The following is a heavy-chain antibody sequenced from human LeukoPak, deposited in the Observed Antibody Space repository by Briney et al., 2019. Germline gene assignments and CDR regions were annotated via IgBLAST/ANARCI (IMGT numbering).Heavy chain of an antibody. Sequence: PGGSLRLSCAASGFTFSSYAMNWVRQAPGKGLEWVSVIIGSGGSTYYADSVKGRFTISRDNSKDTLYLQMNSLRAEDTAVYYCAKPRSGIAAPGTPLGYWGQGTLVTVSS. J-gene: IGHJ4*02. CDR2: IIGSGGST. CDR1: GFTFSSYA. D-gene: IGHD6-13*01. CDR3: AKPRSGIAAPGTPLGY. V-gene: IGHV3-23*01.